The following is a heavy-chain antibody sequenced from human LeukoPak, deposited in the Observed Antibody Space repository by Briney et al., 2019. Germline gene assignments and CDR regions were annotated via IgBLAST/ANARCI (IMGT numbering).Heavy chain of an antibody. CDR2: IIPIFGTA. J-gene: IGHJ4*02. D-gene: IGHD1-26*01. Sequence: GASVKVSCKASGGTFSSYAISWVRQAPGQGLEWMGGIIPIFGTANYAQKFQGRVTITADESTSTAYMELSSLRSEDTAVYYCARSSGSYYVFQEQQEGPFDYWGQGTLVTVSS. CDR1: GGTFSSYA. CDR3: ARSSGSYYVFQEQQEGPFDY. V-gene: IGHV1-69*13.